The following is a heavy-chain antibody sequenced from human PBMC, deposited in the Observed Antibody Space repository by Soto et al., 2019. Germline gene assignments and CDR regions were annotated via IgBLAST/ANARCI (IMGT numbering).Heavy chain of an antibody. D-gene: IGHD5-12*01. V-gene: IGHV3-15*07. CDR2: IKSKTDGGTT. Sequence: GGSLRLSCAASGFTFSNAWMNWVRQAQGKGLEWVGRIKSKTDGGTTDYAAPVKGRFTISRDDSKNTLYLQMNSLKTEDTAVYYCTTDPLDIAAPSGGAFDIWGQGTMVTVSS. CDR1: GFTFSNAW. CDR3: TTDPLDIAAPSGGAFDI. J-gene: IGHJ3*02.